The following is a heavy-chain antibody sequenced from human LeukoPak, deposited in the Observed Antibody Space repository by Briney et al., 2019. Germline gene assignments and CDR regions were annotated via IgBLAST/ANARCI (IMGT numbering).Heavy chain of an antibody. CDR1: GVSISSDNYY. Sequence: SETLSLTCTVSGVSISSDNYYWYWIRQPPGKGLEWIGRIYTSASPNYNSHLKLRITMSVSTSTNQFSLKLSSVTAAATAVYYCARGPYYDFCSSYPFFDYWGQETLVTVSS. V-gene: IGHV4-61*02. CDR3: ARGPYYDFCSSYPFFDY. CDR2: IYTSASP. J-gene: IGHJ4*02. D-gene: IGHD3-3*01.